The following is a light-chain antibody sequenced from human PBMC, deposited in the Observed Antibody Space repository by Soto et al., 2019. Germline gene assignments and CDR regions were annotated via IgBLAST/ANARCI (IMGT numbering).Light chain of an antibody. Sequence: EIVMTQSPATLSVSPGERATLSCRASQSVSSNLAWYQQKPGQAPRLLIYGASTRVTGIPARFSGGGSGTEFTLSISSRQSEDFAVYYCQQYNNWPGTFGQGTKVEI. J-gene: IGKJ1*01. V-gene: IGKV3-15*01. CDR3: QQYNNWPGT. CDR2: GAS. CDR1: QSVSSN.